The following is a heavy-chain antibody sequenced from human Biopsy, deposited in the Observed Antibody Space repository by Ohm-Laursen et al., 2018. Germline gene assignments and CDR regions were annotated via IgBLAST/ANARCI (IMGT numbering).Heavy chain of an antibody. CDR2: ASYSGYT. D-gene: IGHD3-3*01. V-gene: IGHV4-59*07. Sequence: SDTLSLTCAVSGGPIDSYYWSWIRQPPGQGLEWIGHASYSGYTNYNPSLKRRVTISVDTSKNHFSLNLRSVTTADTAVYSCARLGNFWNAEDGLDLWGLGTMVTVSS. CDR1: GGPIDSYY. CDR3: ARLGNFWNAEDGLDL. J-gene: IGHJ3*01.